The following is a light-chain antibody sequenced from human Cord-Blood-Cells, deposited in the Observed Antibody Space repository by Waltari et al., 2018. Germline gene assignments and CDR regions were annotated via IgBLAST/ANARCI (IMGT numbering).Light chain of an antibody. J-gene: IGLJ2*01. CDR3: QSYDSSLSGSKV. CDR1: SSHIGAGYA. Sequence: QSVLTQPPSVSGAPGQRVTISCTGSSSHIGAGYAVPWYQQLPGTAPKLLIYGNSNRPSGVPDRFSGSKSGTSASLAITGLQAEDEADYYCQSYDSSLSGSKVFGGGTKLTVL. V-gene: IGLV1-40*01. CDR2: GNS.